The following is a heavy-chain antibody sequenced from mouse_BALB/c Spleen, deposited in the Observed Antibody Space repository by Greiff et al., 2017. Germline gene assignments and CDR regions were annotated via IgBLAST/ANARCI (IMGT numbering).Heavy chain of an antibody. V-gene: IGHV3-2*02. J-gene: IGHJ3*01. Sequence: VQLKESGPGLVKPSQSLSLTCTVTGYSITSDYAWNWIRQFPGNKLEWMGYISYSGSTSYNPSLKSRISITRDTSKNQFFLQLNSVTTEDTATYYCARSGYRYDGAWFAYWGQGTLVTVSA. CDR3: ARSGYRYDGAWFAY. CDR2: ISYSGST. D-gene: IGHD2-14*01. CDR1: GYSITSDYA.